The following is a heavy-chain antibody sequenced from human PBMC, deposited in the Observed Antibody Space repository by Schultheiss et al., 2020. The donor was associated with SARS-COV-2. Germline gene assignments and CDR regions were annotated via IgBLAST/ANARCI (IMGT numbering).Heavy chain of an antibody. D-gene: IGHD6-19*01. Sequence: GGSLSLSCAASGFTVSRKYMSWVRQAPWKGLEWASGISCTGGTTDYADSVESRFTISRDNAKNSLYLQMNSLGDEDTAVYYCARDLRVGSGWTGQAIQRWGQGTLVTVSS. J-gene: IGHJ1*01. CDR2: ISCTGGTT. V-gene: IGHV3-48*02. CDR1: GFTVSRKY. CDR3: ARDLRVGSGWTGQAIQR.